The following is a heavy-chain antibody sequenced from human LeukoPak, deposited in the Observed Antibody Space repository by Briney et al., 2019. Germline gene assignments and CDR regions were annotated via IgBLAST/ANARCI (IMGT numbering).Heavy chain of an antibody. CDR1: GGTFSSYA. V-gene: IGHV1-69*05. Sequence: EASVKVSCKASGGTFSSYAISWVRQAPGQGLEWMGRIIPIFGTANCAQKFQGRVTIPTDEATSTAYMELSSLRSEDTAVYYCARDRVLLWFGELPRDYYYYYMDVWGQGTVVTVSS. J-gene: IGHJ6*03. CDR3: ARDRVLLWFGELPRDYYYYYMDV. CDR2: IIPIFGTA. D-gene: IGHD3-10*01.